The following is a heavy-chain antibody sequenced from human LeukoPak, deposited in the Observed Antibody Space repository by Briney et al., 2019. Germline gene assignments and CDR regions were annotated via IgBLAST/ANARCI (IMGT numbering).Heavy chain of an antibody. J-gene: IGHJ4*02. CDR2: ISSSSSYI. CDR3: ARDVGIAVADVDY. V-gene: IGHV3-21*01. CDR1: AFTSSSDS. Sequence: GRCLRPSCAASAFTSSSDSTNWVRHAPGKGMEWVSSISSSSSYIYYADSVKGRFTISRDNAKNSLYLQMNSLRAEDTAVYYCARDVGIAVADVDYWGQGTLVTVSS. D-gene: IGHD6-19*01.